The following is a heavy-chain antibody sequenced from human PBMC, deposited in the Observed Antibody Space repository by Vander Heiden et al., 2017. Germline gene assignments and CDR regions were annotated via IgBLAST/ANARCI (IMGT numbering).Heavy chain of an antibody. Sequence: QVQLVQSGAEVKKPGASVKVSCKVSGYTLTELSMHWVRQAPGKGLEGMGGFDPEDGETIYAQKFQGRVTMTEDTSTDTAYMELSSMRSEETAVYYCATDLYDCWSGYVGFDPWGQGTLVTVYS. J-gene: IGHJ5*02. CDR2: FDPEDGET. D-gene: IGHD3-3*01. V-gene: IGHV1-24*01. CDR3: ATDLYDCWSGYVGFDP. CDR1: GYTLTELS.